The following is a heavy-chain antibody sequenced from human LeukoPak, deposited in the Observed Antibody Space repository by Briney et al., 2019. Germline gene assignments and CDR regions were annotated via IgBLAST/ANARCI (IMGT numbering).Heavy chain of an antibody. CDR1: GFTFSSYG. Sequence: PGGTLRLSCAASGFTFSSYGISWVRQAPGKGLEWVSAISGSGGSTYYADSVKGRFTISRDNSKNTLYLQMNSLRAEDTAVYYCAKDLAGGTVTTGWYYFDYWGQGTLVTVSS. CDR3: AKDLAGGTVTTGWYYFDY. J-gene: IGHJ4*02. CDR2: ISGSGGST. D-gene: IGHD4-17*01. V-gene: IGHV3-23*01.